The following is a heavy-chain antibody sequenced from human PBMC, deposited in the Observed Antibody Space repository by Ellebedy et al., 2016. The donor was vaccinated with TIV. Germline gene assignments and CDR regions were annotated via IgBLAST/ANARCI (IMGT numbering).Heavy chain of an antibody. CDR2: INPNSGGT. D-gene: IGHD3-9*01. CDR1: GYTFTGYY. J-gene: IGHJ4*02. V-gene: IGHV1-2*04. Sequence: ASVKVSCXASGYTFTGYYMHWVRQAPGQGLEWMGWINPNSGGTNYAQKFQGWVTMTRDTSISTAYMELSRLRSDDTAVYYCARDSRHYDILTGYYPIPFYFDYWGQGTLVTVSS. CDR3: ARDSRHYDILTGYYPIPFYFDY.